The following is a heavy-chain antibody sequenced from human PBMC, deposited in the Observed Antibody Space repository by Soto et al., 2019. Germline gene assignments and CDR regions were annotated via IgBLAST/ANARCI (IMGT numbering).Heavy chain of an antibody. CDR3: ARATGTTGLDY. V-gene: IGHV4-34*01. Sequence: QVQLRQWGAGLLKPSETLSLTCAVYGGSFSGYYWSWIRQPPGKGLEWIGEINHSGSTNYNPSLKSRVTISVDTSKNQFSLKLSSVTAADTALYYCARATGTTGLDYWGQGTLVTVSS. D-gene: IGHD1-1*01. J-gene: IGHJ4*02. CDR2: INHSGST. CDR1: GGSFSGYY.